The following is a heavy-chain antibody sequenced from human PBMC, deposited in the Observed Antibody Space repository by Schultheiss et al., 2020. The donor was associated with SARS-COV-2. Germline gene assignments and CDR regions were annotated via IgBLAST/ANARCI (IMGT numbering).Heavy chain of an antibody. D-gene: IGHD6-13*01. CDR2: ISYDGSNK. CDR3: ARDYLAAAVHSYSFDY. V-gene: IGHV3-30-3*01. CDR1: GFTFSSYA. Sequence: GESLKISCAASGFTFSSYAMHWVRQAPGKGLEWVAVISYDGSNKYYADSVKGRFTISRDNSKNTLYLQMNSLRAEDTAVYYCARDYLAAAVHSYSFDYWGQGTLVTVSS. J-gene: IGHJ4*02.